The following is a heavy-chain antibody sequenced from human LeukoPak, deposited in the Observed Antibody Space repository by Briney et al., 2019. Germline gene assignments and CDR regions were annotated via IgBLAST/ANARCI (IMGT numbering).Heavy chain of an antibody. Sequence: GGSLRLSCAASGFTFRSYGMHWVRQAPGKGLEWVAVISYDGSNKYYADSVKGRFTISRDNSKNTLYLQMNSLRAEDTAVYYCAKDRGSYLFDYWGQGTLVTVSS. CDR3: AKDRGSYLFDY. CDR1: GFTFRSYG. D-gene: IGHD1-26*01. CDR2: ISYDGSNK. V-gene: IGHV3-30*18. J-gene: IGHJ4*02.